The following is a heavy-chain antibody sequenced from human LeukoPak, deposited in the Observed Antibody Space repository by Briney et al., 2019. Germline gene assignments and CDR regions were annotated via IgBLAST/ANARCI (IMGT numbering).Heavy chain of an antibody. D-gene: IGHD6-13*01. V-gene: IGHV4-38-2*02. CDR1: GYSITSGYY. Sequence: PSETLSLTCSVSGYSITSGYYWGWIRQPAGKGLEWIGRVYSSGTTDYNPSLKSRVSMSVDTSSNQFSLRLSSMTAADTALYYCARGYKPASGKDGAFDIWGQGTMVTVSS. CDR3: ARGYKPASGKDGAFDI. CDR2: VYSSGTT. J-gene: IGHJ3*02.